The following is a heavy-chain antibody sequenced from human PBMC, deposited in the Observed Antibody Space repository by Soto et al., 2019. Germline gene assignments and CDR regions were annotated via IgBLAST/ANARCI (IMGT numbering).Heavy chain of an antibody. CDR2: IIPILGIT. V-gene: IGHV1-69*04. CDR1: GCTFSSYT. CDR3: ARDKHVDFWSGYYPIDY. D-gene: IGHD3-3*01. J-gene: IGHJ4*02. Sequence: ASVKVSCKASGCTFSSYTISWVRQAPGQGLEWMGRIIPILGITNYAQKFQGRVTITADKSTSTAYMELRSLRSDDTAVYYCARDKHVDFWSGYYPIDYWGQGTLVTVSS.